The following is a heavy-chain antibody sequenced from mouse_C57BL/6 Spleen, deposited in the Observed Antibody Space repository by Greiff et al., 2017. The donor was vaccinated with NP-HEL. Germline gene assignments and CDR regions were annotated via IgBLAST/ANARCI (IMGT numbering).Heavy chain of an antibody. J-gene: IGHJ1*03. CDR3: ARSTNWYWYFDV. Sequence: QVQLQQSGAELAKPGASVKLSCKASGYTFTSYWMHWVKQRPGQGLEWIGYINPSSGYTKYNQKFKDKATLTADKSSSTAYMQLSSLTSEDSAVYFCARSTNWYWYFDVWGTGTTVTVSS. CDR2: INPSSGYT. V-gene: IGHV1-7*01. CDR1: GYTFTSYW. D-gene: IGHD4-1*01.